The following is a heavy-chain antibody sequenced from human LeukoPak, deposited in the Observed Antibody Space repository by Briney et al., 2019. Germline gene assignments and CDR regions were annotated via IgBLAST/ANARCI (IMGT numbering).Heavy chain of an antibody. CDR2: IYYSGST. J-gene: IGHJ4*02. D-gene: IGHD3-10*01. CDR1: GGSISGGSYY. Sequence: PSETLSLTCTVSGGSISGGSYYSAWIRQPPGKGLEWIGNIYYSGSTYYNPSLKSRVTLSVDTSKNQISLRLSFVTAADTAVYYCARHKAYGAGTYSPYYFDYWGQGTPVTVSS. CDR3: ARHKAYGAGTYSPYYFDY. V-gene: IGHV4-39*01.